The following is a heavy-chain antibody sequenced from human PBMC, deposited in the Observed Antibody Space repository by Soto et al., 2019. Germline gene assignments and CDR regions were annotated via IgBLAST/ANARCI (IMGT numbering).Heavy chain of an antibody. J-gene: IGHJ4*02. D-gene: IGHD1-26*01. Sequence: GESLKISCKGSGYRFTSYWIGWVRQMPGKGLEWVGIIYPGDSDARYSPSFQGQVTISVDKSNNTAYLHWSRLKAPDTAIYYCARQSDYSGAYWPYWGQGTLVTVSS. CDR2: IYPGDSDA. CDR1: GYRFTSYW. V-gene: IGHV5-51*01. CDR3: ARQSDYSGAYWPY.